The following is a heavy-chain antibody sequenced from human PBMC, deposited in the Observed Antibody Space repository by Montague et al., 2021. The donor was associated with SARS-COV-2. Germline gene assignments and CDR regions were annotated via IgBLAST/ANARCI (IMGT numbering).Heavy chain of an antibody. Sequence: SETLSLTCAVSGGSIRNYYWSWIRRPPGRGLEWIAYIYDSGNVDYNPSLKSRVTILVDTSKNQFSLKLSSVTAADTAVYHCAAQTDYYYYSLDVWGQGTTATVS. CDR3: AAQTDYYYYSLDV. J-gene: IGHJ6*02. CDR2: IYDSGNV. CDR1: GGSIRNYY. V-gene: IGHV4-59*08.